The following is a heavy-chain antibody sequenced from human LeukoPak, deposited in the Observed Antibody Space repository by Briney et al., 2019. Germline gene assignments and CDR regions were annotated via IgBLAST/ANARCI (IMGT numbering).Heavy chain of an antibody. CDR3: AKDMSAATIPPYYYGMDV. CDR1: GFTFDDYA. J-gene: IGHJ6*02. D-gene: IGHD2-2*01. Sequence: PGRSLRLSCAASGFTFDDYAMHWVRQAPGKGLEWVSGISWNSGSIGYADSVKGRFTISRDNAKNSLYLQMNSLRAEDTALYYCAKDMSAATIPPYYYGMDVWGQGTTVTVSS. CDR2: ISWNSGSI. V-gene: IGHV3-9*01.